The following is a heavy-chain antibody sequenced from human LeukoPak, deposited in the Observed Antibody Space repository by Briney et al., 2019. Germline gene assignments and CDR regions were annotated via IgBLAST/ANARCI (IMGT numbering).Heavy chain of an antibody. V-gene: IGHV5-51*01. Sequence: GESLKISCKSSGYSFTTYWIGWVRQMPGKGLEWMGIIYPGDSDTKYSPSSQGQVTISADKSISTAYLQWSSLKASDTAMYYCARLATGAAAATGWGQGTLVTVSS. D-gene: IGHD6-13*01. CDR1: GYSFTTYW. CDR2: IYPGDSDT. CDR3: ARLATGAAAATG. J-gene: IGHJ4*02.